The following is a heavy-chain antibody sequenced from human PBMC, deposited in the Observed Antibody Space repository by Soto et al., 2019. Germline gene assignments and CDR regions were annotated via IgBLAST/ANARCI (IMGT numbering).Heavy chain of an antibody. CDR3: ARSIYYDFWSGYYTYYYYYGMDV. CDR2: IIPIFGTA. CDR1: GGTFSSYA. D-gene: IGHD3-3*01. V-gene: IGHV1-69*01. J-gene: IGHJ6*02. Sequence: QVQLVQSGAEVKKPGSSVKVSCKASGGTFSSYAISWVRQAPGQGLEWMGGIIPIFGTANYAQKFQGRVTITADESTSTAYMELSSLRSEDTAVYYCARSIYYDFWSGYYTYYYYYGMDVWGQGTTVTVSS.